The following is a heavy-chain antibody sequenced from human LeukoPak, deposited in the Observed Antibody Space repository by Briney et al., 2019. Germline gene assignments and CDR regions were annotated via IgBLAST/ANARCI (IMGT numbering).Heavy chain of an antibody. Sequence: QAGGSLRLSCAASGFTFSSYAMSWVRQAPGKGLEWVSAISGSGGSTYYADSVKGRFTISRDNSKNTLYLQMNSLRAEDTAVYYCAKLYYYDSSGYFYYFDYWGQGTLVTVSS. D-gene: IGHD3-22*01. CDR2: ISGSGGST. CDR1: GFTFSSYA. CDR3: AKLYYYDSSGYFYYFDY. J-gene: IGHJ4*02. V-gene: IGHV3-23*01.